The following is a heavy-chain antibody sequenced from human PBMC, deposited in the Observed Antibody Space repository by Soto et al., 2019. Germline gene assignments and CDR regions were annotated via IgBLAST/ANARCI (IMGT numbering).Heavy chain of an antibody. D-gene: IGHD2-8*02. Sequence: SETLSLTCSVSGASIQYGGFFCSCIRQSPGKGLEWIGHIHNSGSPYNNPSLRSRVSISVDTSKNQFSLKLTSVTAADTAVYYCARDKITGLFDYWGKGTLVT. CDR1: GASIQYGGFF. V-gene: IGHV4-31*03. J-gene: IGHJ4*02. CDR3: ARDKITGLFDY. CDR2: IHNSGSP.